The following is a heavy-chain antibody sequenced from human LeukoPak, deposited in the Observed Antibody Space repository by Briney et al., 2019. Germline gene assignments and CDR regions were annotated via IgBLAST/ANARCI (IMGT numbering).Heavy chain of an antibody. Sequence: SQTLSLTCTVSGGSISSGGYYWSWIRQHPGKGLEWIGYIFYSGSTYYNPSLKSRVTISADTSKNQFSLKLSSVTAADTAVYYCARMGGSGWYRYYFDYWGQGTLVTVSS. CDR1: GGSISSGGYY. CDR2: IFYSGST. J-gene: IGHJ4*02. V-gene: IGHV4-31*03. D-gene: IGHD6-19*01. CDR3: ARMGGSGWYRYYFDY.